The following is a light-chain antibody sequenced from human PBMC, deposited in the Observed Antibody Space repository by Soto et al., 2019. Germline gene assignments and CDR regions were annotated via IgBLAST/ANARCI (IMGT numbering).Light chain of an antibody. CDR1: NIGGKN. Sequence: SYELTQPLSVSVALGQTARITCGGTNIGGKNVHWYQQMPGQAPVLVIYRDSDRPSGIPERFSGSNSRNTATLTISRAQAGDEADYYCQVWDSSSAVVFGGGTQLTVL. V-gene: IGLV3-9*01. J-gene: IGLJ2*01. CDR2: RDS. CDR3: QVWDSSSAVV.